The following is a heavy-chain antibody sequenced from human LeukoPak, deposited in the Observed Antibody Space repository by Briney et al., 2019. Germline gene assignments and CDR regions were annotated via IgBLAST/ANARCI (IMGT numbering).Heavy chain of an antibody. CDR1: GGSISSSSYY. D-gene: IGHD2/OR15-2a*01. V-gene: IGHV4-39*07. CDR3: ARVALSPFDY. J-gene: IGHJ4*02. CDR2: IYYSGST. Sequence: PSETLSLTCTVSGGSISSSSYYWGWIRQPPGKGLEWVGSIYYSGSTYYNPSLKSRVTISLDTSKNQFSLKLSSVTAADTAVYYCARVALSPFDYWGQGTLVTVSS.